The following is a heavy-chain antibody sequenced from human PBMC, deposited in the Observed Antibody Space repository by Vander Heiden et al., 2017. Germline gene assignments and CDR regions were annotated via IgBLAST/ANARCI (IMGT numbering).Heavy chain of an antibody. D-gene: IGHD4-17*01. V-gene: IGHV3-73*01. J-gene: IGHJ5*02. CDR2: IRSKANSYAT. CDR1: GFPFSGPA. Sequence: EVQLVESGGGLLQPGGSLKLSCAASGFPFSGPAMHWVRQASGKGLEWVGRIRSKANSYATADAASVKGRFTISRDDSKNTAYLQMNSLKTEDTAVYYCTSHLPNMTTVVTSVSWGQGTLVTVSS. CDR3: TSHLPNMTTVVTSVS.